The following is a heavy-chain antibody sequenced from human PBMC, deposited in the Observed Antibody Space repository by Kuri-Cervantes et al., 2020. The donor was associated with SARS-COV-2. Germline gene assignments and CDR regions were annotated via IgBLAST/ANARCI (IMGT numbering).Heavy chain of an antibody. Sequence: GSLRLSCAVYGGSFSSSYWSWIRQPPGKGLEWIGEINHSGGTNYNPSLKSRVTISEDTSKNQFSLKLTSVTAADTAAYYCARGKRVGYCSGGSCYSGRSINYYYYGMDVWGQGTTVTVSS. V-gene: IGHV4-34*01. D-gene: IGHD2-15*01. CDR3: ARGKRVGYCSGGSCYSGRSINYYYYGMDV. CDR1: GGSFSSSY. CDR2: INHSGGT. J-gene: IGHJ6*02.